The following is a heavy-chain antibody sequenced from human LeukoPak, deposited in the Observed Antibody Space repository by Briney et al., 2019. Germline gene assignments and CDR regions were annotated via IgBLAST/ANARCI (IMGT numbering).Heavy chain of an antibody. Sequence: GSLRLSCAASGFTFSNYWMHWVSQTPGKGLVWVSRVSPDGRGTTYADSVKGRFTISRDKDKSTFLQMNSLRAEDTAVYYCVRSVSGNYGRFDYWGQGTLVTVSS. CDR3: VRSVSGNYGRFDY. V-gene: IGHV3-74*03. D-gene: IGHD1-26*01. J-gene: IGHJ4*02. CDR1: GFTFSNYW. CDR2: VSPDGRGT.